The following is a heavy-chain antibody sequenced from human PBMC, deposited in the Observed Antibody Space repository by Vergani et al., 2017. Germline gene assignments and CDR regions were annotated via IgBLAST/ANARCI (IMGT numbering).Heavy chain of an antibody. J-gene: IGHJ4*02. D-gene: IGHD5-24*01. CDR3: ARAVEMATIPYFDY. V-gene: IGHV4-30-2*01. CDR2: IYHSGST. CDR1: GGSISSGGYS. Sequence: QLQLQESGSGLVKPSQTLSLTCAVSGGSISSGGYSWSWIRQPPGKGLEWIGSIYHSGSTYYNPSLKSRVTISVDRSKNQFSLKLSSVTAADTAVYYCARAVEMATIPYFDYWGQGTLVTVSS.